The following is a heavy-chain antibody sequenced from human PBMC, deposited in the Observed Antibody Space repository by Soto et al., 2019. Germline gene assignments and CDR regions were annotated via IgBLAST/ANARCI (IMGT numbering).Heavy chain of an antibody. CDR3: AKDRRADWESYSYYAMDV. D-gene: IGHD1-26*01. CDR1: GGVFGSFS. V-gene: IGHV1-69*01. J-gene: IGHJ6*02. Sequence: QVQLVQSGAEVRKPGSSVKVSCKASGGVFGSFSITWVRQAPGQGLEWIGGIIPIYGTANYAQNFQGRVTITADAATSTAYVEVSSLGSEDTAVYYCAKDRRADWESYSYYAMDVWGQGTTVIVSS. CDR2: IIPIYGTA.